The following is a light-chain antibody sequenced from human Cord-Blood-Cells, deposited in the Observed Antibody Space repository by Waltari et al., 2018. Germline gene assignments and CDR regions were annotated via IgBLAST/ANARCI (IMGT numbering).Light chain of an antibody. Sequence: QSALTQPASVAGSPGPSITISCTVTSRDVVCYHLVSWYQQHPGKAPKLMIYDGSKRPSGVSKRLYGSKSGSTASMTISWLQAEDEADYYCCSYSGSVVFGGGTKLTVL. CDR2: DGS. CDR1: SRDVVCYHL. CDR3: CSYSGSVV. V-gene: IGLV2-23*01. J-gene: IGLJ2*01.